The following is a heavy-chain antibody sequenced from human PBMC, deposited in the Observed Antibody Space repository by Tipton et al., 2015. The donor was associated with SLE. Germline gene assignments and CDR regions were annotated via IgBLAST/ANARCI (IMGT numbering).Heavy chain of an antibody. D-gene: IGHD6-19*01. CDR1: GFTFSSYW. V-gene: IGHV3-7*01. J-gene: IGHJ3*02. Sequence: SLRLSCAASGFTFSSYWMSWVRQAPGKGLEWVANIKQDGSEEYYVDSVKGRFTISRDNATNSLSLQMNSLRAEDTAVYYCARGDRTSSGGGAFDIWGQGTMVTVSS. CDR2: IKQDGSEE. CDR3: ARGDRTSSGGGAFDI.